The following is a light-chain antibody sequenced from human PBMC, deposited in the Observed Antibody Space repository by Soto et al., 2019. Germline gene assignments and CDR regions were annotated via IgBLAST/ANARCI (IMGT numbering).Light chain of an antibody. CDR2: HAS. J-gene: IGKJ1*01. CDR3: LQDINYPWT. CDR1: QSIDRW. V-gene: IGKV1-5*01. Sequence: DIQMTQSPSTLPASVGDRVTITCRASQSIDRWLAWYQQRPGKAPKILIYHASSLETGVPPRFSGSGSGTDFTLAISSLQPEDSATYYCLQDINYPWTFGQGTKVDIK.